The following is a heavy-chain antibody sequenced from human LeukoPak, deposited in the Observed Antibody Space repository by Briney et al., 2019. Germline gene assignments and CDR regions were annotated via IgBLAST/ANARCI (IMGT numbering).Heavy chain of an antibody. D-gene: IGHD3-10*01. CDR2: ISAYNGNT. CDR3: ARTSPETYYYGSGSYLYYYMDV. V-gene: IGHV1-18*01. J-gene: IGHJ6*03. Sequence: ASVKVSCKASGYTFTSYGISWVRQAPGQGLEWMGWISAYNGNTNYAQKLQGRVTMTTDTSTITAYMELRSLRSDDTAVYYCARTSPETYYYGSGSYLYYYMDVWGRGTTVTVSS. CDR1: GYTFTSYG.